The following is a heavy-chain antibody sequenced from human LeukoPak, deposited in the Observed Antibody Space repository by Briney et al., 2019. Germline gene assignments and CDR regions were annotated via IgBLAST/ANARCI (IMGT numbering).Heavy chain of an antibody. CDR1: GFTSSSYA. J-gene: IGHJ4*02. V-gene: IGHV3-23*01. CDR3: AKEKEGSGSYHVDY. CDR2: IRDSGFT. D-gene: IGHD3-10*01. Sequence: GGSLRLSRAASGFTSSSYAMSWVRQAPGKGLEWVSAIRDSGFTFYADSVKGRFTISRDSSKNTVFLQMNSVRAEDTAVYYCAKEKEGSGSYHVDYWGQGTLVTVSS.